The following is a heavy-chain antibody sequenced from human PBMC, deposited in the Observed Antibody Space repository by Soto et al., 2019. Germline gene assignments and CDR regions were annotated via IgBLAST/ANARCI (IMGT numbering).Heavy chain of an antibody. CDR2: IYYSGST. D-gene: IGHD1-7*01. V-gene: IGHV4-31*03. Sequence: SETLSLTCTVSGGSIGSGGYYWGWIRQHPGKGLEWIGYIYYSGSTYYNPSLKSRVTISVDTSKNQFSLKLSSVTAADTAVYYCARGFWTGTLLAPFDYWGQGTLVTGSS. CDR3: ARGFWTGTLLAPFDY. CDR1: GGSIGSGGYY. J-gene: IGHJ4*02.